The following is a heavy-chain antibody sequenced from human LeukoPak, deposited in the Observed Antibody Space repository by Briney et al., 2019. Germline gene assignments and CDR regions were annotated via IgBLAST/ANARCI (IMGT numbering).Heavy chain of an antibody. Sequence: SETLSLTCTVSGGSISSGSYYWSWIRQPAGKGLEWIGRIYTSGSTNYIPSLKSRVTISVDTSKNQFSLKLSSVTAADTAVYYCARDTQAAAAGTVVEYYFDYWGQGTLVTVSS. D-gene: IGHD6-13*01. CDR2: IYTSGST. J-gene: IGHJ4*02. CDR3: ARDTQAAAAGTVVEYYFDY. CDR1: GGSISSGSYY. V-gene: IGHV4-61*02.